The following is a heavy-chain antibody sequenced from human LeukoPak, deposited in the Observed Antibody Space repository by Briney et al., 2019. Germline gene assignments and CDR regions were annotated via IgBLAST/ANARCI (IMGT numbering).Heavy chain of an antibody. CDR2: ISTSGSTI. Sequence: GGSLRLSCADSGFTFRSYEMNWVRQAPGEGLERVSYISTSGSTIYYADSVKGRFTISRDNAKNSLYLQMNSLRAEDTAVYYCARVGAYYTSSFDYWGQGTLVTVSS. CDR3: ARVGAYYTSSFDY. V-gene: IGHV3-48*03. J-gene: IGHJ4*02. D-gene: IGHD3-3*01. CDR1: GFTFRSYE.